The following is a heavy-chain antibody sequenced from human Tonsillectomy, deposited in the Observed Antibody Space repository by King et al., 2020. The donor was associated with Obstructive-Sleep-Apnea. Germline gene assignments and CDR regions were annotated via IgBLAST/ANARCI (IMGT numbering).Heavy chain of an antibody. D-gene: IGHD3-22*01. Sequence: QLVQSGAEVKKPGASVKVSCKVSGYTLTEFSIHWVRQAPGKGLEWMGGFDPEDGETIYAQKFQGRVTMTEDTSTDAAYMELSSLRSEDTAVYYWATTKRYYDSSGPAKEYFHHWGQGTRVTVSS. CDR2: FDPEDGET. V-gene: IGHV1-24*01. CDR1: GYTLTEFS. CDR3: ATTKRYYDSSGPAKEYFHH. J-gene: IGHJ1*01.